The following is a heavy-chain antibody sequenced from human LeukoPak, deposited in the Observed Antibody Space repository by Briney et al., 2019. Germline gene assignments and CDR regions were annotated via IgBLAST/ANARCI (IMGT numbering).Heavy chain of an antibody. Sequence: PGRSLRLSGAASGFTFTNYGMHWDRQAPGKGLEWVAVIWYDGGQKYYADSVKGRFTISRDNTKNTLYLQMNSLRVEDTAVYYCARDPSLRVTLDYWGQGTLVTVSS. V-gene: IGHV3-33*01. CDR3: ARDPSLRVTLDY. CDR2: IWYDGGQK. J-gene: IGHJ4*02. D-gene: IGHD4-4*01. CDR1: GFTFTNYG.